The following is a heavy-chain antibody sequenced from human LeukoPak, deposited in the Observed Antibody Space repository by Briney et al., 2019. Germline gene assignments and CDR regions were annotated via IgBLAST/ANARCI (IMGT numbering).Heavy chain of an antibody. J-gene: IGHJ6*02. CDR2: INPSGGST. Sequence: ASVKVSCKASEDTFIGFYIHWVRQAPGQGLEWMGIINPSGGSTTYAQKIQGRVTLTRDTSTSTVYMELSSLRSEDTSVYYCAREGYGSGRRLGMDVWGQGTTVTVSS. CDR1: EDTFIGFY. V-gene: IGHV1-46*01. D-gene: IGHD3-10*01. CDR3: AREGYGSGRRLGMDV.